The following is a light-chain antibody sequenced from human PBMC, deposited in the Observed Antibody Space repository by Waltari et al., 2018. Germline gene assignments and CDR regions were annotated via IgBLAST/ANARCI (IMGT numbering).Light chain of an antibody. CDR2: GAS. Sequence: ETVLTQSPGTLSLFPGEKATLSCRASQSVSNNYLAWYQQKPGQAPRLRIYGASTRATGIPARFSGSGSGTDFTLAISRLEPEDFVVYYCQQYGGSPWTFGRGSKVEIK. CDR3: QQYGGSPWT. V-gene: IGKV3-20*01. J-gene: IGKJ1*01. CDR1: QSVSNNY.